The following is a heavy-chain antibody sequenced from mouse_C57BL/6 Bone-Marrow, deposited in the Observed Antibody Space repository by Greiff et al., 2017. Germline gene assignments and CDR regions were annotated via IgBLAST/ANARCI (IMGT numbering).Heavy chain of an antibody. V-gene: IGHV5-4*03. CDR1: GFTFSSYA. Sequence: EVKLVESGGGLVKPGGSLKLSCAASGFTFSSYAMSWVRQTPEKRLEWVATISDGGSYTYYPDNVKGRFTISRDNAKNNLYLQMSHLKSEDTAMYYCARVSLYYDYDDGWFAYWGQGTLVTVSA. J-gene: IGHJ3*01. CDR3: ARVSLYYDYDDGWFAY. CDR2: ISDGGSYT. D-gene: IGHD2-4*01.